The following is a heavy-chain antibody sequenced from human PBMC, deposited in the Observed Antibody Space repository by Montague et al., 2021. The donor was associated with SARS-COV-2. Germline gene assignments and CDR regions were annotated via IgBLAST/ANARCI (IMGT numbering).Heavy chain of an antibody. J-gene: IGHJ6*02. V-gene: IGHV4-61*08. CDR3: ARDGVLRYFDWLGDRYGMDV. D-gene: IGHD3-9*01. CDR1: GGSISSGDYY. CDR2: IYYSGST. Sequence: SKTLSLTCTVSGGSISSGDYYWSWIRQPPGKGLEWIGYIYYSGSTNYNPSLKSRVTISVDTSKNQFSLKLSSVTAADTAVYYCARDGVLRYFDWLGDRYGMDVWGQGTTVTVSS.